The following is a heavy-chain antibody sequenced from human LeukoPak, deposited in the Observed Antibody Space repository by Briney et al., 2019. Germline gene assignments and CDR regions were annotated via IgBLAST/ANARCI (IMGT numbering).Heavy chain of an antibody. CDR3: AKDRLQRPFPFDY. V-gene: IGHV3-23*01. CDR2: ISGSGGST. D-gene: IGHD6-25*01. CDR1: GFTFSSYA. Sequence: GGSLRLSCAASGFTFSSYATSWVRQAPGKGLEWVSAISGSGGSTYYADSVKGRFTISRDNSKNTLYLQMNSLRAEDTAVYYCAKDRLQRPFPFDYWGQGTLVTVSS. J-gene: IGHJ4*02.